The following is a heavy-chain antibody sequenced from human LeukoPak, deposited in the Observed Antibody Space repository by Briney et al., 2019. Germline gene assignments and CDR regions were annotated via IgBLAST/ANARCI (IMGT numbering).Heavy chain of an antibody. D-gene: IGHD2-21*02. CDR3: ASGRRPSRGHCHRY. CDR1: GFTLSSYG. J-gene: IGHJ4*02. Sequence: GVSLRLSCGASGFTLSSYGMMWVRGSPGKGREGVANIKQDGSEKYYVDSVKGRFTISRDNAKNTLYLQMNSLRAEDTAVYYCASGRRPSRGHCHRYWGQGTLVTVSS. V-gene: IGHV3-7*01. CDR2: IKQDGSEK.